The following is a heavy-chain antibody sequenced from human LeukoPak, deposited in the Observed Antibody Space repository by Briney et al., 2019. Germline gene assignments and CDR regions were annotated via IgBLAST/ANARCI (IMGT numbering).Heavy chain of an antibody. Sequence: GGSLRLSCAASGFTFSSYAMNWVRQAPGKGLEWVSGISGGGGSTYYADSVKGRFTISRDNSKNTLYLQMNSLRAEDTAVYYCTKDTHRYSSGWYEIDYWGQGTLVTVSS. CDR1: GFTFSSYA. V-gene: IGHV3-23*01. CDR2: ISGGGGST. D-gene: IGHD6-19*01. J-gene: IGHJ4*02. CDR3: TKDTHRYSSGWYEIDY.